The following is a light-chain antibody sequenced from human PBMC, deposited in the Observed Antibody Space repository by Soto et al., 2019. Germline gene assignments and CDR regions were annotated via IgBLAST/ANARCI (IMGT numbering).Light chain of an antibody. Sequence: QSALTQPRSVSGSPGQSVTISCTGTSNDVGAYDYVSWYQQHPGKAPKLMIYDVSKRPSGVPDRFSGSKSGTTASLTISGLQAEDEADYWCCSYAGSYTLVFGGGTKGPS. J-gene: IGLJ2*01. CDR1: SNDVGAYDY. V-gene: IGLV2-11*01. CDR3: CSYAGSYTLV. CDR2: DVS.